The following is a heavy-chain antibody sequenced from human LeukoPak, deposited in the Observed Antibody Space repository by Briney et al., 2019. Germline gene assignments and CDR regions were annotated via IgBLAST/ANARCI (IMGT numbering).Heavy chain of an antibody. CDR1: GFTFSSYA. Sequence: GGSLRLSCAASGFTFSSYAMHWVRQAPGKGLEWVAVISYDGSNKYYADSVKGRFTISRDNSKNTLYLQMNSLRVEDTAVYYCARDLGSPSSSFPLWYWGQGTLVTVSS. CDR2: ISYDGSNK. D-gene: IGHD6-13*01. V-gene: IGHV3-30-3*01. J-gene: IGHJ4*02. CDR3: ARDLGSPSSSFPLWY.